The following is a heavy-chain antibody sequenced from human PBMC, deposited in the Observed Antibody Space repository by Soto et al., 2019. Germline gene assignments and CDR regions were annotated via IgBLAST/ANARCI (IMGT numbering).Heavy chain of an antibody. CDR3: ARVSSSTSRNYYYMDV. Sequence: GESLKISCAASGFTFDDYGMSWVRQAPGKGLEWVSGINWNGGSTGYADSVKGRFTISRDNAKNSLYLQMNSLRAEDTALYHCARVSSSTSRNYYYMDVWGKGTTVTVSS. J-gene: IGHJ6*03. CDR1: GFTFDDYG. CDR2: INWNGGST. D-gene: IGHD2-2*01. V-gene: IGHV3-20*01.